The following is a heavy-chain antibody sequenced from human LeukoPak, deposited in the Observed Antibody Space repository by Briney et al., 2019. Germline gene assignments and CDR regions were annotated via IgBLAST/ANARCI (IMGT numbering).Heavy chain of an antibody. Sequence: GGSLRLSCAASGFTFDDYAMHWVRQAPGKGLEWVSGISGNGGYIGYADSVRGRFTISRDNPKNSLYLQMNSLRAEDTALYYCTKDMRYCSSSSCYWFWGQGTLVTVSS. CDR1: GFTFDDYA. J-gene: IGHJ4*02. D-gene: IGHD2-2*01. CDR2: ISGNGGYI. CDR3: TKDMRYCSSSSCYWF. V-gene: IGHV3-9*01.